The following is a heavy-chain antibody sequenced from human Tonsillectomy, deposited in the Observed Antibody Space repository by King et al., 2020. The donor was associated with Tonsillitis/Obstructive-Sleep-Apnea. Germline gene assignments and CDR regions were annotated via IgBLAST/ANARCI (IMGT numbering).Heavy chain of an antibody. J-gene: IGHJ4*02. Sequence: VQLVESGGGLVKPGGSLRLSCAASGFTFSDYYMSWIRQAPGKGLEWVAYISGSGSTIYYADSVKGRFTISRDNAKKSLYLQMNSLRAEDTAVYYCAGEGRRSSRWYEGVFDYWGQGTLVTVSA. CDR2: ISGSGSTI. CDR3: AGEGRRSSRWYEGVFDY. V-gene: IGHV3-11*01. CDR1: GFTFSDYY. D-gene: IGHD6-13*01.